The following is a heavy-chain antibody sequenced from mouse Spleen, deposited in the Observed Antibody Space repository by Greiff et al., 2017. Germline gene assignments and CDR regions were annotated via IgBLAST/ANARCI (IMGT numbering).Heavy chain of an antibody. CDR2: IYPRSGNT. V-gene: IGHV1-81*01. CDR3: ARWGSSGYVFDY. Sequence: VQLVESGAELARPGASVKLSCKASGYTFTSYGISWVKQRTGQGLEWIGEIYPRSGNTYYNEKFKGKATLTADKSSSTAYMELRSLTSEDSAVYFCARWGSSGYVFDYWGQGTTLTVSS. D-gene: IGHD3-1*01. CDR1: GYTFTSYG. J-gene: IGHJ2*01.